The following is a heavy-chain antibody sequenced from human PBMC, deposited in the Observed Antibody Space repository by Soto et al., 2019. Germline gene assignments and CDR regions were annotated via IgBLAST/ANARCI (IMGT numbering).Heavy chain of an antibody. J-gene: IGHJ5*02. CDR1: GFSLSTSGVG. CDR2: IYWDDDK. Sequence: QISLKESGPTLVKPTQTLTLTCTFSGFSLSTSGVGVGWIRQPPGKALEWLALIYWDDDKRYSPSLKRRITITKDTSKNQVALTLMNMDPVDTGTYYCVRRREYNTNWNEGWFDPWGQGTLVTVSS. CDR3: VRRREYNTNWNEGWFDP. V-gene: IGHV2-5*02. D-gene: IGHD1-1*01.